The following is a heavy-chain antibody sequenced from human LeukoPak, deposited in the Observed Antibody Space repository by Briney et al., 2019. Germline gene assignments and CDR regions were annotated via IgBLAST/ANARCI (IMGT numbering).Heavy chain of an antibody. J-gene: IGHJ5*02. V-gene: IGHV1-69*10. CDR1: GGTFSSYA. CDR2: IIPIFGIA. D-gene: IGHD2-21*01. CDR3: ARDTHIVGIQNWFDP. Sequence: ASVKVSCKASGGTFSSYAISWVRQAPGQGLEWMGGIIPIFGIANYAQKFQGRVTITADKSTSTAYMELSSLRSEDTAVYYCARDTHIVGIQNWFDPWGQGTLVTVSS.